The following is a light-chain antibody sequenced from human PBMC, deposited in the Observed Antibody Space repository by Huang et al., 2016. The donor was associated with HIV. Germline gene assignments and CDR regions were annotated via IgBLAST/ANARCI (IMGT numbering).Light chain of an antibody. J-gene: IGKJ4*01. CDR1: HSITSH. V-gene: IGKV3-15*01. CDR3: QQYNNWPLT. CDR2: GAS. Sequence: EIVMTQSPATLSVSPGERATLSCRASHSITSHLAWYQQTPGQAPRPLIYGASTRATGIPVRFVGSGSGTQFTLTISSLQSEDFAIYYCQQYNNWPLTFGGGTKVEIK.